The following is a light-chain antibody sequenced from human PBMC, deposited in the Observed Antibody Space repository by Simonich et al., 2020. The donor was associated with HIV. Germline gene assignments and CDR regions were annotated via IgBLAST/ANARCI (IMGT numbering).Light chain of an antibody. CDR3: QQYSSYPT. V-gene: IGKV1-16*01. CDR2: AAS. Sequence: DIQMTQSPSSLSASVGDRVNIPCRASQRIRNYLNWYQQTPGKAPNLLIFAASTLQSGVPSSFSRSGSGTDFTLTISSLQPDDFATYYCQQYSSYPTFGQGTRLEIK. CDR1: QRIRNY. J-gene: IGKJ5*01.